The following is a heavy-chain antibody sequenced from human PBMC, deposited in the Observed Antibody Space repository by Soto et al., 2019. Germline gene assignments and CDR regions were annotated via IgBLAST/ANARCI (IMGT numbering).Heavy chain of an antibody. J-gene: IGHJ6*02. Sequence: QVQLVQSGAEVKKPGSSVKVSCKASGGTFSSYAISWVRQAPGQGLEWMGGIIPILGTANYAQKCQGRVTITADESTSTAYMELSSLRSEDTAVYYCARDPVIAARPPAADYYYYYGMDVWGQGTTVTVSS. D-gene: IGHD6-6*01. CDR2: IIPILGTA. CDR1: GGTFSSYA. V-gene: IGHV1-69*01. CDR3: ARDPVIAARPPAADYYYYYGMDV.